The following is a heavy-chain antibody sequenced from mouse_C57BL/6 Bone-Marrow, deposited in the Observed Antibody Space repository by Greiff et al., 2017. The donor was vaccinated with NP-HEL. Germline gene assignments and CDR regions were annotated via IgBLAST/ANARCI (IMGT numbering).Heavy chain of an antibody. J-gene: IGHJ2*01. D-gene: IGHD3-2*02. Sequence: EVKLVESGGGLVQPGGSLSLSCAASGFTFTDYYMSWVRQPPGKALEWLGFIRNKANGYTTEYSASVKGRFTISRDNSQSILYLQMNALRAEDSATYYCESLPLDSSGYYLSDWGQGTTLTVSS. CDR2: IRNKANGYTT. CDR3: ESLPLDSSGYYLSD. CDR1: GFTFTDYY. V-gene: IGHV7-3*01.